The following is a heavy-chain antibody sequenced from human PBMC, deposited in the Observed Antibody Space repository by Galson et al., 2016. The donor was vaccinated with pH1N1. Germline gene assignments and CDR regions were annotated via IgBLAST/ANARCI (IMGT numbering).Heavy chain of an antibody. CDR2: IYPGDSDT. V-gene: IGHV5-51*01. D-gene: IGHD3-22*01. CDR3: AKYYYDSSGSGAIGTFDI. CDR1: GFSFTSYW. Sequence: QSGAEVKKPGESLKISCKGSGFSFTSYWIGWVRQMPGKGLEWMGVIYPGDSDTRYSPSFQGQVTISADKSISTAHLQWSSLKASDTAMYYCAKYYYDSSGSGAIGTFDIWGQGTMVTVSS. J-gene: IGHJ3*02.